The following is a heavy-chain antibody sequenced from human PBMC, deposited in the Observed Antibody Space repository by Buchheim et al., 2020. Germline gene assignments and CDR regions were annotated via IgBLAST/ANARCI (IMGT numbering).Heavy chain of an antibody. Sequence: QVQLQESGPGLVKPSETLSLTCTVSGGSISSYYWSWIRQPPGKGPEWIGYIYYSGSTNYNPSLKSRVTISVDTSKNQFSLKLSSVTAADTAVYYCARLGDGEHDYYYYYMDVWGKGTT. D-gene: IGHD4-17*01. CDR1: GGSISSYY. CDR2: IYYSGST. V-gene: IGHV4-59*01. CDR3: ARLGDGEHDYYYYYMDV. J-gene: IGHJ6*03.